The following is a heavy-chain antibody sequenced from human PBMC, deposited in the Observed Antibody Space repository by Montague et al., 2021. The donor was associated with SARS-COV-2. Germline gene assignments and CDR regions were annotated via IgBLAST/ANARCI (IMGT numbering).Heavy chain of an antibody. V-gene: IGHV3-21*01. CDR2: ISSSSSYI. J-gene: IGHJ4*02. Sequence: SLRLSCAASGFTFSSYSMNWVRQAPGKGLEWVSSISSSSSYIYYADSVKGRFTISRDSAKNSLYLQMNSLRAEDTAVYYCARDVYYDILTGYYNYWGQGTLVTVSS. D-gene: IGHD3-9*01. CDR3: ARDVYYDILTGYYNY. CDR1: GFTFSSYS.